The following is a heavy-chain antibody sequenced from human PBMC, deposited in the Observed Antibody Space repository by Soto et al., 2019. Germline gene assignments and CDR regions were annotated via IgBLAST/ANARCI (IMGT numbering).Heavy chain of an antibody. CDR2: IYPGDSET. J-gene: IGHJ4*02. CDR1: GYTFSNFW. CDR3: ASGSRDCSGGSCYSH. V-gene: IGHV5-51*01. D-gene: IGHD2-15*01. Sequence: LGESLKISCQCSGYTFSNFWIAWVRQLPGKGLEYMGIIYPGDSETRYSPSFHGKVTISADQSITTAYLQWSSLKASDTAIYYCASGSRDCSGGSCYSHWGQGTLVTVSS.